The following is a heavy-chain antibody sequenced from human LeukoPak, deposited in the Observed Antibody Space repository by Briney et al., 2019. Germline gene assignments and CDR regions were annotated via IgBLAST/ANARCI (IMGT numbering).Heavy chain of an antibody. CDR3: ASACSSSSGCNGEGDY. J-gene: IGHJ4*01. D-gene: IGHD6-19*01. Sequence: SETLSLTCIVTGYSISSGYYWGWIRQPPGKGLEWIGSIYHSGHTYYNPSLKSRVSISVDTSKNQFSLKLTSVTAADMAVYHCASACSSSSGCNGEGDYWGHGTLVTVSS. V-gene: IGHV4-38-2*02. CDR1: GYSISSGYY. CDR2: IYHSGHT.